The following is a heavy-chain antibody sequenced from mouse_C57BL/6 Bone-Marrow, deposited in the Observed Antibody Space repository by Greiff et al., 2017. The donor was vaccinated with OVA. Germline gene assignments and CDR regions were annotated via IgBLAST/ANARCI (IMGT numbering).Heavy chain of an antibody. D-gene: IGHD1-1*01. Sequence: EVQRVESGGGLVKPGGSLKLSCAASGFTFSSYAMSWVRQTPEKRLEWVATISDGGSYTYYPDNVKGRFTISRDNAKNNLYLQMSHLKSEDTAMYYCARGHYYGSSYDYFDYWGQGTTLTVSS. CDR2: ISDGGSYT. J-gene: IGHJ2*01. V-gene: IGHV5-4*01. CDR3: ARGHYYGSSYDYFDY. CDR1: GFTFSSYA.